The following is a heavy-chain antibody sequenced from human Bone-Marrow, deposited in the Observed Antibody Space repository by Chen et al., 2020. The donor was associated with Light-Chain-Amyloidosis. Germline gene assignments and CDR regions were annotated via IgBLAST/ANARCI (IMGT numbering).Heavy chain of an antibody. CDR1: GGSISSYD. CDR2: IYYSGST. Sequence: QVQLQESGPGLVKPSETLYFSCTVSGGSISSYDWSWIRQPPGKGLELIGYIYYSGSTNYNPSLKSRVTISVDTSKNPFSLNLSSVTAADTAVYYCPIVSRITIFGVSYPFDAFDIWGQGTMVTVSS. D-gene: IGHD3-3*01. CDR3: PIVSRITIFGVSYPFDAFDI. V-gene: IGHV4-59*01. J-gene: IGHJ3*02.